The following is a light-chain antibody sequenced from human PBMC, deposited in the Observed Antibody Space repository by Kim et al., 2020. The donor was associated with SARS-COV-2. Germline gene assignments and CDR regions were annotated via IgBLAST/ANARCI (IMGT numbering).Light chain of an antibody. CDR2: DKS. V-gene: IGKV3-11*01. J-gene: IGKJ1*01. Sequence: EIVLTQSPATLSLFPGERATLSCRASQSITNELAWYQQKPGQPPRLFIYDKSNRATGIPARFSGSGSGTDFTLTVSSLEPEDSAVYYCQQRAKWPRTFGQGTKVDIK. CDR3: QQRAKWPRT. CDR1: QSITNE.